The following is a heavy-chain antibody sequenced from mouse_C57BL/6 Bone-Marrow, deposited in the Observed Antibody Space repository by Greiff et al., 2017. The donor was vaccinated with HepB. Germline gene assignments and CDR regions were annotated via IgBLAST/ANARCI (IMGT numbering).Heavy chain of an antibody. V-gene: IGHV1-69*01. Sequence: QVQLQQSGAELVMPGASVKLSCKASGYTFTSYWMHWVKQRPGQGLEWIGEIDPSDSYTNYNQKFKGKSTLTVDKSSSTAYMQLSSLTSEDSAVYYWAREGLDSSGAWFAYWGQGTLVTVSA. J-gene: IGHJ3*01. CDR3: AREGLDSSGAWFAY. CDR2: IDPSDSYT. D-gene: IGHD3-2*02. CDR1: GYTFTSYW.